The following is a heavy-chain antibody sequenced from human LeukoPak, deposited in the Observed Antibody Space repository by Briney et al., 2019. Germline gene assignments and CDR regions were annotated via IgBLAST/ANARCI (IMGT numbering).Heavy chain of an antibody. J-gene: IGHJ4*02. Sequence: ASVKVSCKASGYTFTGDYMHWGRQAPGLGREWMGWINPNSGDTNYAQKFQGRVTITRDTSIRTAYLELSGLKSDDTAVYYRAKNPYEYYFDYGGQGTLVTVPS. CDR1: GYTFTGDY. CDR2: INPNSGDT. V-gene: IGHV1-2*02. CDR3: AKNPYEYYFDY. D-gene: IGHD5-12*01.